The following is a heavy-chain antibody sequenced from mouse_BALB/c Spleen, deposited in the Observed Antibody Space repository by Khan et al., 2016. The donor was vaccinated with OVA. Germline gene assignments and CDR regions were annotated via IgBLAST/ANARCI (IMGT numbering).Heavy chain of an antibody. CDR1: GYSITSNYA. D-gene: IGHD1-1*01. V-gene: IGHV3-2*02. Sequence: EVQLQESGPGLVKPSQSLSLTCTVNGYSITSNYAWNWIRQFPGNKLEWRGYISYSGSTTYNPSLKSRLSITRYTSKNQFFLLLHYLTTEDSATYYCARWNYYVYALDYWGQGTSVTVSS. CDR3: ARWNYYVYALDY. J-gene: IGHJ4*01. CDR2: ISYSGST.